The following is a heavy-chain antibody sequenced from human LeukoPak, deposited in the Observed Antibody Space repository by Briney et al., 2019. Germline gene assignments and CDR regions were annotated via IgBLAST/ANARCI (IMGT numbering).Heavy chain of an antibody. CDR2: ISYDGSNK. V-gene: IGHV3-30*04. CDR1: GFTFSSYA. D-gene: IGHD2-2*01. CDR3: ARELRVVVVPAAIGFDY. Sequence: PGGSLRLSCAASGFTFSSYAMHWVRQAPGKGLEWVAVISYDGSNKYYADSVKGRFTISRDNSKNTLYLQMNSLRAEDTAVYYCARELRVVVVPAAIGFDYWGQGTLVTVSS. J-gene: IGHJ4*02.